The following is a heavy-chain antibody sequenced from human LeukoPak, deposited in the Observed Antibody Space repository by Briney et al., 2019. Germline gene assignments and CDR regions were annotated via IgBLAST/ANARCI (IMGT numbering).Heavy chain of an antibody. CDR2: IKQDGSEK. V-gene: IGHV3-7*01. CDR1: GFTFSSHW. Sequence: PVGSLRLSCAPFGFTFSSHWMNSVRQAPGEGLEWVANIKQDGSEKYYVDSVKGRFTISRDNAKNSLYLQMKSLRAEDTAVYYCASLDYWGQGILVTVSS. CDR3: ASLDY. J-gene: IGHJ4*02.